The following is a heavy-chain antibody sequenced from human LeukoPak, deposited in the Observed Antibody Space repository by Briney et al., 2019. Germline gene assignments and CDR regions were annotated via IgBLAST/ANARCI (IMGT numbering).Heavy chain of an antibody. V-gene: IGHV3-9*01. CDR3: AKDAYGSGKGDAFDI. Sequence: GGSLRLSCAASGFTFSSYSMNWVRQAPGKGLEWVSGISWNSGSIGYADSVKGRFTISRDNAKNSLYLQMNSLRAEDTALYYCAKDAYGSGKGDAFDIWGQGTMVTVSS. CDR2: ISWNSGSI. D-gene: IGHD3-10*01. CDR1: GFTFSSYS. J-gene: IGHJ3*02.